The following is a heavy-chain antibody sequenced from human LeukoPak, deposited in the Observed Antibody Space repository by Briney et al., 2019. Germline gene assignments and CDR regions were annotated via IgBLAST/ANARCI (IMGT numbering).Heavy chain of an antibody. CDR3: ARDLQTTAKRSYYYDSSGSCDY. CDR2: INPNSGGT. CDR1: GYTFTGYY. Sequence: VASVKVSCKASGYTFTGYYMHWVRQAPGQGLEWMGRINPNSGGTNYAQKFQGRVTMTRDTSISTAYMELSRLRSDDTAVYYCARDLQTTAKRSYYYDSSGSCDYWGQGTLVTVSS. V-gene: IGHV1-2*06. J-gene: IGHJ4*02. D-gene: IGHD3-22*01.